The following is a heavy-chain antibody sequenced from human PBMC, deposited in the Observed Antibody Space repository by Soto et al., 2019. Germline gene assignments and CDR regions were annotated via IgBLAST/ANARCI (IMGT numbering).Heavy chain of an antibody. J-gene: IGHJ4*02. D-gene: IGHD5-12*01. Sequence: EVELLESGGGLIHPGESLRLSCAASGFSFSSYAMIWVRQAPGKGLEWVSVMGASGGTSNFADSVKGRFSMSRDNSKNMSYLEMNSLRAEDTAIYFCAKGSIQYSASIDYWGQGTLVSVSS. CDR3: AKGSIQYSASIDY. CDR2: MGASGGTS. CDR1: GFSFSSYA. V-gene: IGHV3-23*01.